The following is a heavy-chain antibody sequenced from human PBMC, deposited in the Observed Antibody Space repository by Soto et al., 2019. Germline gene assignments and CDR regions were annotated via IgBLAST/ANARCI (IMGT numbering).Heavy chain of an antibody. CDR2: IIPKLGSA. V-gene: IGHV1-69*01. CDR1: GGGNLRDYR. CDR3: AGGGDGYNFGAVY. D-gene: IGHD2-21*01. J-gene: IGHJ4*02. Sequence: QVQLVQSGAEVKEPGSSVKVSCKASGGGNLRDYRTTWVRRAPGQGLEWMGWIIPKLGSANYEQNFXGRVXXXXXXXXXXXXXXXXXXXXXXXAVYYGAGGGDGYNFGAVYWGQGTPVTVSS.